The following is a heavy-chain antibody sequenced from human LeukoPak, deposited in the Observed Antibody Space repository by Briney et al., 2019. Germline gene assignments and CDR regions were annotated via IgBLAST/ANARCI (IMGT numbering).Heavy chain of an antibody. CDR1: GFTVSSNF. Sequence: PGGSLRLSCAASGFTVSSNFMTWVRQAPGKGLEWVSVIYSDGTTYYADSVKGRFTVSRDNSKNTLYLQMSSLRTEDTAVYYCARAPTASIAYFDYWGQGALVTVSS. V-gene: IGHV3-53*01. CDR3: ARAPTASIAYFDY. CDR2: IYSDGTT. J-gene: IGHJ4*02. D-gene: IGHD4-17*01.